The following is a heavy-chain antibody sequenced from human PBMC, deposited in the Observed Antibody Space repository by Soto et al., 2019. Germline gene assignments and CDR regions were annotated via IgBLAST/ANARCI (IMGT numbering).Heavy chain of an antibody. CDR3: AREVAEQWLANGKYYFDY. Sequence: SETLSLTCTVSGGSISRGVYYWSWIRHHPGNGLEWIGYIYYSGSTYYNPSLKSRVTISVDTSKNQFSLKLSSVTAADTAVYYCAREVAEQWLANGKYYFDYWGQGTLVTFST. CDR1: GGSISRGVYY. CDR2: IYYSGST. D-gene: IGHD6-19*01. J-gene: IGHJ4*02. V-gene: IGHV4-31*03.